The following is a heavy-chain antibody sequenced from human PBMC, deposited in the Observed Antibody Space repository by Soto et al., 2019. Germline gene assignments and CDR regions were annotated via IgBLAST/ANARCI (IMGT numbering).Heavy chain of an antibody. J-gene: IGHJ6*03. Sequence: ASVKVSCKASGYTFTSYGISWVRQAPGQGLEWMGWISAYNGNTNYAQKLQGRVTMTTDTSTSTAYMELRSLRSDGTAVYYCARAEPPYSSSWYRYYYYYYMDVWGKGTTVTVSS. CDR1: GYTFTSYG. CDR3: ARAEPPYSSSWYRYYYYYYMDV. CDR2: ISAYNGNT. D-gene: IGHD6-13*01. V-gene: IGHV1-18*01.